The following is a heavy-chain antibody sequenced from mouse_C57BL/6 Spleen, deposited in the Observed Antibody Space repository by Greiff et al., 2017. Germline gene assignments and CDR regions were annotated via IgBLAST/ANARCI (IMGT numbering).Heavy chain of an antibody. Sequence: EVKLEESEGGLVQPGSSMKLSCTASGFTFSDYYMAWVRQVPEKGLEWVANINYDGSSTYSLDSLKSRFIISSDNAKNILYLQMSSLKSADTATYYCARDNGYHAMDYWGQGTSVTVSS. CDR1: GFTFSDYY. CDR3: ARDNGYHAMDY. CDR2: INYDGSST. V-gene: IGHV5-16*01. J-gene: IGHJ4*01.